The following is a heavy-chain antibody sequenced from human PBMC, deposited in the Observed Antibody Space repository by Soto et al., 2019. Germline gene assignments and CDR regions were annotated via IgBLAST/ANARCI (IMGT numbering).Heavy chain of an antibody. Sequence: ASVKVSCKASGYTFTSYAMHLVSQAPGQRLEWMGWINAGNGNTKYSQKFQGRVTITRDTSASTAYMELSSLRSEDTAVYYCARCILTGDLTGDYWGQGTLVTVSS. V-gene: IGHV1-3*01. CDR3: ARCILTGDLTGDY. CDR2: INAGNGNT. J-gene: IGHJ4*02. D-gene: IGHD3-9*01. CDR1: GYTFTSYA.